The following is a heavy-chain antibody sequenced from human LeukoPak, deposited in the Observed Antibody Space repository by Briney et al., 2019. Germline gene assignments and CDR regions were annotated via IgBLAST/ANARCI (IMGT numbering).Heavy chain of an antibody. Sequence: GASVKVSCKTSGYTFTGYYMHWVRQAPGQGLEWMGWINPNSGGTNYAQKFQGRVTMTRDTSISTAYMELSRLRSDGTAVYYCARDIVVVPAHLTYYYYGMDVWGQGTTVTVSS. CDR3: ARDIVVVPAHLTYYYYGMDV. CDR2: INPNSGGT. D-gene: IGHD2-2*01. J-gene: IGHJ6*02. CDR1: GYTFTGYY. V-gene: IGHV1-2*02.